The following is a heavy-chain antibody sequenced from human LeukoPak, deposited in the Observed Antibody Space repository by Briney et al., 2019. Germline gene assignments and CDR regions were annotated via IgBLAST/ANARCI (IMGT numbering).Heavy chain of an antibody. J-gene: IGHJ3*02. CDR1: GGSMSSHY. V-gene: IGHV4-59*11. Sequence: SETLSLTCTVSGGSMSSHYWTWIRQPPGKGLEWIGYVYYSGSTNYNPSLNSRVTISVETSKKQFSLKLSSVTAADTAVYYCAREPSAYCGGDCYEIGDAFDIWGQGTMVTVSS. D-gene: IGHD2-21*01. CDR2: VYYSGST. CDR3: AREPSAYCGGDCYEIGDAFDI.